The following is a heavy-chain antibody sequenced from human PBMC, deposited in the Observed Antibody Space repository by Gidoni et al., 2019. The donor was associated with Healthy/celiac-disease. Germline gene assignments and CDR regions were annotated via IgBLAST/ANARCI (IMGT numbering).Heavy chain of an antibody. D-gene: IGHD3-22*01. CDR1: GGSISSSNW. CDR2: IYHSGST. Sequence: LRCAVSGGSISSSNWWSWVRQPPGKGLEWIGEIYHSGSTNYNPSLKSRVTISVDKSKNQFSLKLSSVTAADTAVYYCARAVWYYYDSSGYFSRKSGYYFDYWGQGTLVTVSS. CDR3: ARAVWYYYDSSGYFSRKSGYYFDY. V-gene: IGHV4-4*02. J-gene: IGHJ4*02.